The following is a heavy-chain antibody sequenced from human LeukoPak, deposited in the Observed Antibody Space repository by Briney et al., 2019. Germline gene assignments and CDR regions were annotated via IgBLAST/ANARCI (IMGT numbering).Heavy chain of an antibody. J-gene: IGHJ5*02. CDR2: IYYSGST. Sequence: SETLSLTCTVSGGSISSSSYYWGWIRQPPGKGLEWIGSIYYSGSTYYSPSLKSRVTISVDTSKNQFSLKLSSVTAADTAVYYCVHELADNDGWFDPWGQGTLVTVSS. CDR3: VHELADNDGWFDP. V-gene: IGHV4-39*07. CDR1: GGSISSSSYY. D-gene: IGHD1-1*01.